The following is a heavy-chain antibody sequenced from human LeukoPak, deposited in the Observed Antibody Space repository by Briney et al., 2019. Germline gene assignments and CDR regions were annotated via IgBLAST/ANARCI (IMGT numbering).Heavy chain of an antibody. CDR2: ISAYNGNT. J-gene: IGHJ4*02. D-gene: IGHD3-22*01. V-gene: IGHV1-18*01. Sequence: VASMKVSCKASGYTFTNYGISWVRQAPGQGLEWMGWISAYNGNTNYVQKLQGRVSMTTDTSTSTAYMELRSLRSDDTAVYYCARGTMMVVGTFDYWGQGTLVTVSS. CDR3: ARGTMMVVGTFDY. CDR1: GYTFTNYG.